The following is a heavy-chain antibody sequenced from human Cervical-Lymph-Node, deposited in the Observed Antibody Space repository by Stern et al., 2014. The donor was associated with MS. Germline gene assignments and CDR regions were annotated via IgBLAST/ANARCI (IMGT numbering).Heavy chain of an antibody. J-gene: IGHJ2*01. V-gene: IGHV1-18*01. CDR1: GYTFTSSG. CDR2: INTYNGDT. Sequence: QVQLVQSGVEVKKPGASVKVSCKASGYTFTSSGITWVRQAPGQGLEWMGWINTYNGDTNYAQKLQGRVTMTTDTSTTTAHMVRSLRYDDTAVYYCARDTAQVASWYFDLWGRGTLVTVSS. CDR3: ARDTAQVASWYFDL. D-gene: IGHD2-21*02.